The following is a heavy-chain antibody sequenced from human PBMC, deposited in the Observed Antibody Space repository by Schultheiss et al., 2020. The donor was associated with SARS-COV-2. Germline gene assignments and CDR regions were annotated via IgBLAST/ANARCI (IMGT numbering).Heavy chain of an antibody. J-gene: IGHJ3*02. Sequence: GGSLRLSCAASGFTFSGSAVHWVRQASGKGLEWVGRIRSKANSYATSYAASVKGRFTISRDDSKNTAYLQMNSLKTEDTAVYYCARTRYFDWLLYRLSAFDIWGQGTMVTVSS. CDR2: IRSKANSYAT. V-gene: IGHV3-73*01. D-gene: IGHD3-9*01. CDR3: ARTRYFDWLLYRLSAFDI. CDR1: GFTFSGSA.